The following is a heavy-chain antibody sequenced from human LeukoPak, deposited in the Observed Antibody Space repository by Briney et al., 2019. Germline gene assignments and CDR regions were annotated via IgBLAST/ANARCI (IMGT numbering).Heavy chain of an antibody. Sequence: ASVKVSCKASGYTFTSYGISWVRQAPGQGLEWMGWISAYNGNTNYAQKLQGRVTMTTDTSTSTAYMELRSLRSDDTAVYYCARDPDTYTSSYYSLDYWGQGTLVTVSS. CDR1: GYTFTSYG. D-gene: IGHD6-13*01. J-gene: IGHJ4*02. V-gene: IGHV1-18*01. CDR2: ISAYNGNT. CDR3: ARDPDTYTSSYYSLDY.